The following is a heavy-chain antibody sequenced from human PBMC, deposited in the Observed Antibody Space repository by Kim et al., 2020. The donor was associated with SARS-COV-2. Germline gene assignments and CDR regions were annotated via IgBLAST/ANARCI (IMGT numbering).Heavy chain of an antibody. CDR3: AREGRVASFDY. J-gene: IGHJ4*02. D-gene: IGHD5-12*01. CDR2: ISHDGGDK. CDR1: GFIFSSFP. Sequence: GGSLRLSCAASGFIFSSFPIHWVRQAPGKGLEWVAVISHDGGDKHDADFVKGRFTFSRDNGKNTLYLHMTSLRAEDTAVYYCAREGRVASFDYWGQGTLV. V-gene: IGHV3-30*04.